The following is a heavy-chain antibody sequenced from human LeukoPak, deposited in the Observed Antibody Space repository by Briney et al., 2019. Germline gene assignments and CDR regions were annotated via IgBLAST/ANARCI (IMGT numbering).Heavy chain of an antibody. V-gene: IGHV3-7*01. CDR2: IKKDGIEK. CDR1: GFTFSSYG. CDR3: ARDLSGVTGYTYGRGIDY. D-gene: IGHD5-18*01. Sequence: GGSLRLSCVASGFTFSSYGMHWVRQAPGKGLEWVANIKKDGIEKYYVDSVKGRFTISRDNAKTSLYLQMNSLRAEDTAVYYCARDLSGVTGYTYGRGIDYWGQGTLVTVSS. J-gene: IGHJ4*02.